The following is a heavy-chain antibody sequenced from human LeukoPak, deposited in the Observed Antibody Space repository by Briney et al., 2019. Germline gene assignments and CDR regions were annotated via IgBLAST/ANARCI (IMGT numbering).Heavy chain of an antibody. J-gene: IGHJ4*02. CDR1: GFTFSSYG. D-gene: IGHD1-14*01. Sequence: GGSLRLSCATSGFTFSSYGMHWVRQAPGKGLEWVALIWYDGSNKYYADSVKGRFTISRDNSNNTLYLQMNSLRAEDTAVYYCARDDYNRLWGQGTLVTVSS. V-gene: IGHV3-33*01. CDR3: ARDDYNRL. CDR2: IWYDGSNK.